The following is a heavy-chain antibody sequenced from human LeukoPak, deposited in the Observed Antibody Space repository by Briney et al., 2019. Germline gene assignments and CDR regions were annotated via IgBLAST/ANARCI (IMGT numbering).Heavy chain of an antibody. Sequence: SETLSLTCTVSDYSIRSGYFWAWIRQPPGKGLEWIGSIFHSGGTSYNPSLKSRVTISVNTSKNQFSLKLSSVTAADTAVYYCARHDAGIAARPFDNWGQGTLVTVSS. D-gene: IGHD6-6*01. J-gene: IGHJ4*02. CDR3: ARHDAGIAARPFDN. CDR2: IFHSGGT. CDR1: DYSIRSGYF. V-gene: IGHV4-38-2*02.